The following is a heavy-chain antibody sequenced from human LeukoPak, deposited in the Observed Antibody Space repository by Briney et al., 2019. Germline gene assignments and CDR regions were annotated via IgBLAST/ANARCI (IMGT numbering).Heavy chain of an antibody. CDR3: AKGSYYYDSSGYYLIFLFPFDY. J-gene: IGHJ4*02. Sequence: GGSLRLSCAASGFTFSSYAMSWVRQAPGKGLEWVSAISGSGGSTYYADSVKGRFTISRDNYKNTLYLQMNSLRAEDTAVYYCAKGSYYYDSSGYYLIFLFPFDYWGQGTLVTVSS. CDR2: ISGSGGST. D-gene: IGHD3-22*01. CDR1: GFTFSSYA. V-gene: IGHV3-23*01.